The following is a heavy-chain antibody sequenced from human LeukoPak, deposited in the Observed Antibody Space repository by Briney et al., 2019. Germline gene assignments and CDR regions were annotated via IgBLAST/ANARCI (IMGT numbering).Heavy chain of an antibody. CDR3: ARGRMAGTYVFDY. J-gene: IGHJ4*02. D-gene: IGHD6-19*01. CDR2: IIPIFGTA. CDR1: GDTFSSYA. Sequence: SVTVSCKASGDTFSSYAISWVRQAPGQGLEWMGGIIPIFGTANYAQKFQGRVTITADESTSTAYMELSSLRSEDTAVYYCARGRMAGTYVFDYWGQGTLVTVSS. V-gene: IGHV1-69*13.